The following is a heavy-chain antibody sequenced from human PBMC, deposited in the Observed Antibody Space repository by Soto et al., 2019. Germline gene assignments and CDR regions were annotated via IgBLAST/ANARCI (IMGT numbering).Heavy chain of an antibody. CDR3: ARILGIAVAGTRDDY. Sequence: PGGSLRLSCAASGFTFSSYEMNWVRQAPGKGLEWVSYISSSGSTIYYADSVKGRFTISRDNAKNSLYLQMNSLRAEDTAVYYCARILGIAVAGTRDDYWGQGTLVTVSS. V-gene: IGHV3-48*03. J-gene: IGHJ4*02. CDR1: GFTFSSYE. D-gene: IGHD6-19*01. CDR2: ISSSGSTI.